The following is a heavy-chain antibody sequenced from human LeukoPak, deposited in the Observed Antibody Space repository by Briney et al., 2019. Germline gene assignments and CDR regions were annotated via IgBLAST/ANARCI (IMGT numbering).Heavy chain of an antibody. D-gene: IGHD3-10*01. V-gene: IGHV1-69*13. CDR3: ARPRRIQGAQPFDY. Sequence: SVKVSCKASGGTFSSYAISWVRQAPGQGLEWMGGVIPIFGTANYAQKFQGRVTITADESTSTAYMEPGSLRSEDTAVYYCARPRRIQGAQPFDYWGQGTLVTVSS. J-gene: IGHJ4*02. CDR1: GGTFSSYA. CDR2: VIPIFGTA.